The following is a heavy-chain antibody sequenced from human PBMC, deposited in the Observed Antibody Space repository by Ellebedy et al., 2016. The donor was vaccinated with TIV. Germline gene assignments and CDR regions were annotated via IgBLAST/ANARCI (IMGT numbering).Heavy chain of an antibody. CDR1: GGSISNSDYY. Sequence: MPSETLSLTCTVSGGSISNSDYYWNWIRQPPGKGLEWIGSIYYSGSAYYNPSLKSRVTVSVDTSKNQFSLNLGSVTAADTAAYYCARDPALPRGRFDTWGQGTLVTVSS. CDR3: ARDPALPRGRFDT. J-gene: IGHJ5*02. V-gene: IGHV4-39*07. CDR2: IYYSGSA.